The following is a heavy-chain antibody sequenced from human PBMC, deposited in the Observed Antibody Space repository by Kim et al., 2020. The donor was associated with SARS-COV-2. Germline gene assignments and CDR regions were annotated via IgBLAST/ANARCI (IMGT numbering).Heavy chain of an antibody. D-gene: IGHD3-10*01. V-gene: IGHV4-4*07. Sequence: SETLSLTCTVSGGSISSYYWSWIRQPAGKGLEWIGRIYTSGSTNYNPSLKSRVTMSVDTSKNQFSLKLSSVTAADTAVYYCARDLLYGSGSYNYYYYYGMDVWGQGTTVTVSS. J-gene: IGHJ6*02. CDR1: GGSISSYY. CDR3: ARDLLYGSGSYNYYYYYGMDV. CDR2: IYTSGST.